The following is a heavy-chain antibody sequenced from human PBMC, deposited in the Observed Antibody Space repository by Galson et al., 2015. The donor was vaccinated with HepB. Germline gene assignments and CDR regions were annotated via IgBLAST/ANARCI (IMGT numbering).Heavy chain of an antibody. J-gene: IGHJ6*02. CDR1: GFTFSSYG. D-gene: IGHD4-17*01. V-gene: IGHV3-30*18. Sequence: SLRLSCAASGFTFSSYGMHRVRQAPGKGLEWVAVISYDGSNKYYADSVKGRFTISRDNSKNTLYLQMNSLRAEDTAVYYCAKDPGMGYGDSDFGMDVWGQGTTVTVSS. CDR3: AKDPGMGYGDSDFGMDV. CDR2: ISYDGSNK.